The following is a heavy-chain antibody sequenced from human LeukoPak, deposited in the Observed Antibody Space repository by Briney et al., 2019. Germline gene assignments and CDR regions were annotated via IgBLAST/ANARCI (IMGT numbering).Heavy chain of an antibody. D-gene: IGHD4-23*01. Sequence: GGSLRLSCAASGFTFSSYAMSWVRQAPGKGLEWVSAISGSGGSTYYADSVKGRFTISRDNSKNTLYLQMNSLRAEDTAVYYCARVFYGGISDYYFDYWGQGTLVTVSS. CDR1: GFTFSSYA. V-gene: IGHV3-23*01. J-gene: IGHJ4*02. CDR3: ARVFYGGISDYYFDY. CDR2: ISGSGGST.